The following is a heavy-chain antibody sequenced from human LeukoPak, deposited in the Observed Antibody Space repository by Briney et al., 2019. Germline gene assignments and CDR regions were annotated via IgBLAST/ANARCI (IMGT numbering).Heavy chain of an antibody. CDR1: GYTFTSYD. CDR3: ARSLGLMVYADAFDI. V-gene: IGHV1-8*03. J-gene: IGHJ3*02. D-gene: IGHD2-8*01. CDR2: MNPNSGNT. Sequence: ASVKVSCKASGYTFTSYDINWVRQATGQGLEWMGCMNPNSGNTGYAQKFQGRVTITRNTSISTAYMELSSLRSEDTAVYYCARSLGLMVYADAFDIWGQGTMVTVSS.